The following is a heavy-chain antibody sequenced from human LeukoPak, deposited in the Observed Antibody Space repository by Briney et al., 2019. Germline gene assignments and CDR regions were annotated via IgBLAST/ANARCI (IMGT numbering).Heavy chain of an antibody. CDR1: AYTFSGYS. D-gene: IGHD6-19*01. CDR3: AREGSRWYGNFDY. V-gene: IGHV1-2*02. Sequence: GASVNLSCKASAYTFSGYSLHWVRQAPGQGLEWMGWINPDSGGTNYAQKFQGRVTMTRDTSISTAYMEVSRLRSDDTAVYYCAREGSRWYGNFDYWGQGTLVTVSS. J-gene: IGHJ4*02. CDR2: INPDSGGT.